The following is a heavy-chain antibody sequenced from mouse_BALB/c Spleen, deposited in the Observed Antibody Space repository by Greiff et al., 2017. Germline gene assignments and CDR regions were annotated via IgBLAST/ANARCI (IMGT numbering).Heavy chain of an antibody. J-gene: IGHJ2*01. Sequence: EVQRVESGPGLVKPSQSLSLTCSVTGYSITSGYYWNWIRQFPGNKLEWMGYISYDGSNNYNPSLKNRISITRDTSKNQFFLKLNSVTTEDTATYYCARDKGNYFDYWGQGTTLTVSS. CDR3: ARDKGNYFDY. CDR1: GYSITSGYY. V-gene: IGHV3-6*02. CDR2: ISYDGSN.